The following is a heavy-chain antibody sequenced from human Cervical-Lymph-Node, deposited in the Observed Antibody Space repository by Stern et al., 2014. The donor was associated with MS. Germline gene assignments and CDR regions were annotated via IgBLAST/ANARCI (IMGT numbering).Heavy chain of an antibody. CDR2: IYSGGST. J-gene: IGHJ4*02. V-gene: IGHV3-66*02. CDR1: GFTVSSNY. Sequence: VQLMQSGGGLVQPGGSLRLSCAVSGFTVSSNYMSWVRQAPGKGLESASVIYSGGSTYYADSVKGRFTISRDNSKNTLYLQMNSLRAEDTAVYYCARDRRYCSGVNCYSGADYWGQGTLVTVSS. D-gene: IGHD2-15*01. CDR3: ARDRRYCSGVNCYSGADY.